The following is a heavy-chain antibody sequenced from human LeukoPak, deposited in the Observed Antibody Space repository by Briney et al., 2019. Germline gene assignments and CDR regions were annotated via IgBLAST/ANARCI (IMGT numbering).Heavy chain of an antibody. CDR1: GGSISSGSLY. D-gene: IGHD2-2*01. Sequence: SETLSLTCTVSGGSISSGSLYWSWIRQHPGKGPEWIGYIYYTGSTYYNPSLRSRVTISVDTSKNQLSLKLNSVTAADTAVYYCAREGCSSTSYHEIDYWGQGTLVTVSS. CDR2: IYYTGST. CDR3: AREGCSSTSYHEIDY. V-gene: IGHV4-31*03. J-gene: IGHJ4*02.